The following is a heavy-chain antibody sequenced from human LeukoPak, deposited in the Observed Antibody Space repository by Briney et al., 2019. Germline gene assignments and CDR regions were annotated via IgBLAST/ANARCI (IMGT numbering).Heavy chain of an antibody. CDR1: GFNFEDYG. CDR2: INGNGGST. J-gene: IGHJ4*02. V-gene: IGHV3-20*04. D-gene: IGHD1-26*01. CDR3: ARGSGLYYSDS. Sequence: GGSLRLSCAASGFNFEDYGMSWVRQGPGKGLEWVSGINGNGGSTGYADAVKGRFAISRDNAKNSLYLQMNSLRPEDTALYYCARGSGLYYSDSWGQGTLVTVSS.